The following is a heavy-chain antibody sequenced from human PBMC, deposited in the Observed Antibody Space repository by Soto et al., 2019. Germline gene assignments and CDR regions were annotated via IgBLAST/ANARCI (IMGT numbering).Heavy chain of an antibody. J-gene: IGHJ4*02. CDR3: ARGPGDYSSSSD. D-gene: IGHD6-6*01. CDR1: GGSFSGYY. Sequence: QVQLQQWGAGLLKPSETLSLTCAVYGGSFSGYYWSWIRQPPGKGLEWIGEINHSGSTNYNPSLESRVTISVDTSKNQFSLKLSSVTAADTAVYYCARGPGDYSSSSDWGQGTLVTVSS. CDR2: INHSGST. V-gene: IGHV4-34*01.